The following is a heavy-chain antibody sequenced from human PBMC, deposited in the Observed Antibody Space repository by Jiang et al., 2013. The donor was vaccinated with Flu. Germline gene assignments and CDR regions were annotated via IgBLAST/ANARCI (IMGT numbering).Heavy chain of an antibody. CDR3: ARNVVPAATDWVYYYYYYMDV. CDR2: IIPIFGTA. V-gene: IGHV1-69*01. CDR1: GGTFSSYA. Sequence: SCKASGGTFSSYAISWVRQAPGQGLEWMGGIIPIFGTANYAQKFQGRVTITADESTSTAYMELSSLRSEDTAVYYCARNVVPAATDWVYYYYYYMDVWGKGTTVTVSS. D-gene: IGHD2-2*01. J-gene: IGHJ6*03.